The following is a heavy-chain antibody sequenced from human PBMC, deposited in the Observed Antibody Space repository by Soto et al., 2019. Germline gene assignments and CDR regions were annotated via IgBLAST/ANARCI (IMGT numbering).Heavy chain of an antibody. CDR1: GFNVMSYW. J-gene: IGHJ4*02. CDR2: IKEDGSEI. V-gene: IGHV3-7*01. D-gene: IGHD3-16*01. CDR3: PRDIGFDYVN. Sequence: PGGSLRLSCAVSGFNVMSYWMSWVRQAPGKGLEWVASIKEDGSEIYYLHSVRGRFSISRDSAGNALHLTMNSLSAEDTGVYFCPRDIGFDYVNWGQGTLVTVSS.